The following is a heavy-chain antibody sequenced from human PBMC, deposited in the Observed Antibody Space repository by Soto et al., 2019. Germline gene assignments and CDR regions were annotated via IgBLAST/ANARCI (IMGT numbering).Heavy chain of an antibody. CDR3: ARGITTVTSTPGRYRYYYYMDV. CDR1: GYTFTGYY. Sequence: GASVKVSCKASGYTFTGYYIHWVRQAPGQGLEWMGWINPDSGGTNYAQKFQGRVTMTRDTSLSTAYMDLSRLRSDDTAVYYCARGITTVTSTPGRYRYYYYMDVWGKGTTVTVSS. D-gene: IGHD4-17*01. CDR2: INPDSGGT. J-gene: IGHJ6*03. V-gene: IGHV1-2*02.